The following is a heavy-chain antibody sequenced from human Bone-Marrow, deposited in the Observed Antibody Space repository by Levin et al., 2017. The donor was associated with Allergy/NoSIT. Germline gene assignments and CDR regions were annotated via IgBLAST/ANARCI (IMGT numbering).Heavy chain of an antibody. CDR3: ARDKWRVDYIVVVPAASSRRRMSPRPERRYYYYGMDV. J-gene: IGHJ6*02. D-gene: IGHD2-2*01. CDR2: ISYDGSNK. Sequence: GGVLRLSCAASGFTFSSYAMHWVRQAPGKGLEWVAVISYDGSNKYYADSVKGRFTISLSNSKNTLYLQMNSLRAEDTAVYYCARDKWRVDYIVVVPAASSRRRMSPRPERRYYYYGMDVWGQGTTVTVSS. CDR1: GFTFSSYA. V-gene: IGHV3-30-3*01.